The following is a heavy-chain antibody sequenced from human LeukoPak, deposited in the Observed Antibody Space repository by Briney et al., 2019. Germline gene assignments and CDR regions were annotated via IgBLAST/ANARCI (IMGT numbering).Heavy chain of an antibody. CDR3: AKDYFYSGGLGTSILYYFDH. CDR2: ISYDGTKT. J-gene: IGHJ4*02. CDR1: GFTFSSNG. Sequence: PGTSLRLSCAASGFTFSSNGMHWVRQAPGKGLEWVAVISYDGTKTYYADSVKGRFAISRDISKSTLYLQMNSLRADDTAVYYCAKDYFYSGGLGTSILYYFDHWGQGTLVTVSS. D-gene: IGHD7-27*01. V-gene: IGHV3-33*03.